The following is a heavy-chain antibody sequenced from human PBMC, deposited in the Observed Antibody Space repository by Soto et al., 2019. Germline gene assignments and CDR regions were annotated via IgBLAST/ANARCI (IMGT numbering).Heavy chain of an antibody. CDR1: GGSISSSSYY. V-gene: IGHV4-61*01. D-gene: IGHD5-18*01. CDR3: ARDRGLGGYSYGPPLLGANWFDP. J-gene: IGHJ5*02. Sequence: SSETLSLTCTVSGGSISSSSYYWGWIRQPPGKGLEWIGYIYYSGSTNYNPSLKSRVTISVDTSKNQFSLKLSSVTAADTAVYYCARDRGLGGYSYGPPLLGANWFDPWGQGTLVTVSS. CDR2: IYYSGST.